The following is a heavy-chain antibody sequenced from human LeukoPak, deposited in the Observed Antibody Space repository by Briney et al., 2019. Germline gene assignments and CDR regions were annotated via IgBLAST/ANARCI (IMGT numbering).Heavy chain of an antibody. V-gene: IGHV4-59*08. CDR2: IYYSGST. J-gene: IGHJ3*02. D-gene: IGHD2-15*01. Sequence: SETLSLTCTVSGGSISSYYWSWIRQPPGKGLEWIGYIYYSGSTNYNPSLKSRVTISVDTSKNQFSLKLSSVTAADTAVYYCARGVAPEPDNIVVVVAATHDAFDIWGQGTMVTVSS. CDR3: ARGVAPEPDNIVVVVAATHDAFDI. CDR1: GGSISSYY.